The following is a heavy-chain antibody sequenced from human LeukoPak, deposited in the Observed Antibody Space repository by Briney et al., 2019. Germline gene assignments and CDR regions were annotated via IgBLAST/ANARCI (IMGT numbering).Heavy chain of an antibody. D-gene: IGHD6-6*01. CDR2: ISWNSGSI. CDR3: AKDSGGGSSDSYYYYGMDV. CDR1: GFTFDDYA. J-gene: IGHJ6*02. Sequence: GRSLRLSCAASGFTFDDYAMHWVRQAPGKGLEWVSGISWNSGSIGYADSVKGRFTISRDNAKNSLYLQMNSLRAEDTALYYCAKDSGGGSSDSYYYYGMDVWGQGTTVTVSS. V-gene: IGHV3-9*01.